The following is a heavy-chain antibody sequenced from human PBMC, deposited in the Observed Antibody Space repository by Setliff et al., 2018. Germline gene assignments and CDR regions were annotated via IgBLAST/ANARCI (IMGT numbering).Heavy chain of an antibody. CDR1: GGSFSTYY. V-gene: IGHV4-34*01. CDR3: RLAHCSTTSCEEALDY. D-gene: IGHD2-2*01. Sequence: SETLSLTCAVYGGSFSTYYWSWIRQPPGKGLEWIWEISHSGSTNYNPSLKSRVTMSVDTSKNQFSLNLNPVTAADTAVYYFRLAHCSTTSCEEALDYWSQGTLVTVAS. J-gene: IGHJ4*02. CDR2: ISHSGST.